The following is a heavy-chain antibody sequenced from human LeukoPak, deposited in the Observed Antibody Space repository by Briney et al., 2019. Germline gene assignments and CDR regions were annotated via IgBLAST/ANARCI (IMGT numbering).Heavy chain of an antibody. D-gene: IGHD2-2*01. J-gene: IGHJ4*02. CDR3: ARVHCSSTSCPLYYFDY. Sequence: SVKVSCXASGGTFSSYAISWVRQAPGQGLEWMGRIIPIFGTANYAQKFQGRVTITTDESTSTAYMELSSLRSEDTAVYYCARVHCSSTSCPLYYFDYWGQGTLVTVSS. V-gene: IGHV1-69*05. CDR2: IIPIFGTA. CDR1: GGTFSSYA.